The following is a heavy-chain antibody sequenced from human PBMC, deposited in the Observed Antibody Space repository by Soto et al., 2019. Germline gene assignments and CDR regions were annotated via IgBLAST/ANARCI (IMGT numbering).Heavy chain of an antibody. CDR3: ARGSRFDP. J-gene: IGHJ5*02. V-gene: IGHV4-31*03. Sequence: TLSLTCTVSGDSVSSVGFHWAWLRRPPGKGLEWIGYIYNTGSTYYRPSLESRLNISLGTSKNHYSLQLESVTAADTAIYYCARGSRFDPWGQRTQVTVSS. D-gene: IGHD1-26*01. CDR2: IYNTGST. CDR1: GDSVSSVGFH.